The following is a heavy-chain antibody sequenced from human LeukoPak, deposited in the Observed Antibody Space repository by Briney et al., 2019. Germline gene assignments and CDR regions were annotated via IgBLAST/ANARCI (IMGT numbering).Heavy chain of an antibody. Sequence: KPSETLSLTCSVSGGSISSGSYYWNWIRQPPGKGLEWIGYIYYSGSTNYNPSLKSRVTISVDTSKNQFSLKLSSVTAADTAVYYCARGVVIAPQTFDYWGQGTLVTVSS. V-gene: IGHV4-61*01. D-gene: IGHD2-21*01. CDR3: ARGVVIAPQTFDY. CDR1: GGSISSGSYY. J-gene: IGHJ4*02. CDR2: IYYSGST.